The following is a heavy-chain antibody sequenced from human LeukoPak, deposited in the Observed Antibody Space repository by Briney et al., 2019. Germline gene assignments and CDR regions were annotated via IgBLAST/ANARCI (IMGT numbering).Heavy chain of an antibody. Sequence: GGSLRLPCAASGFTFGDYYMSWIRQAPGKGLEWVSYISSSGSTIYYADSVKGRFTISRDNAKDSLYLQMISLRAEDTAVYYCARKGTMVRGVIWSCFDPWGQGTLVTVSS. D-gene: IGHD3-10*01. CDR1: GFTFGDYY. J-gene: IGHJ5*02. V-gene: IGHV3-11*01. CDR2: ISSSGSTI. CDR3: ARKGTMVRGVIWSCFDP.